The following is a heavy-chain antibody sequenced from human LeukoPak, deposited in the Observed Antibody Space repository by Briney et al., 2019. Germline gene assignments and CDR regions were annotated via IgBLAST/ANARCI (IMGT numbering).Heavy chain of an antibody. D-gene: IGHD3-16*01. V-gene: IGHV4-61*05. CDR1: AYSISSGYY. CDR3: ARGGRDWFDP. Sequence: SETLSLTCAVSAYSISSGYYWGWVRQPPGKGLEWIGYIYYSGSTNYNPSLKSRVTISVDMSKNQFSLKLSSVTAADTAVYYCARGGRDWFDPWGQGTLVTVSS. CDR2: IYYSGST. J-gene: IGHJ5*02.